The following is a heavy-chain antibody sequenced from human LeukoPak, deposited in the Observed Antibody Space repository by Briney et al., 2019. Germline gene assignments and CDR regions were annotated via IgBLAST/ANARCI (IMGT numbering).Heavy chain of an antibody. CDR3: ARERGYYFDY. J-gene: IGHJ4*02. Sequence: GSSLKVSCKASGGTFSSYAISWVRQAPGQGLERMGGIIPIFGTANSAQKFQGRVTITTDESTSTAYVELSRLRSENTAVYYCARERGYYFDYWGQGTLVTVSS. CDR2: IIPIFGTA. D-gene: IGHD3-16*01. CDR1: GGTFSSYA. V-gene: IGHV1-69*05.